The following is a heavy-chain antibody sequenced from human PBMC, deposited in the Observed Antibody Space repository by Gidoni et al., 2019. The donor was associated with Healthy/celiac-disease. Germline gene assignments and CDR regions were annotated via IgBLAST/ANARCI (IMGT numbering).Heavy chain of an antibody. J-gene: IGHJ3*02. CDR1: GFTFRNAW. Sequence: EVQLVESGGGLVKPGGYLRLSCAASGFTFRNAWMSWVRQAPGKGLEWVVRIKSKTDGGTTDYAAPVKGRFTISRDDSKNTLYLQMNSLKTEDTAVYYCTTGPYDSSGDDAFDIWGQGTMVTVSS. D-gene: IGHD3-22*01. CDR2: IKSKTDGGTT. CDR3: TTGPYDSSGDDAFDI. V-gene: IGHV3-15*01.